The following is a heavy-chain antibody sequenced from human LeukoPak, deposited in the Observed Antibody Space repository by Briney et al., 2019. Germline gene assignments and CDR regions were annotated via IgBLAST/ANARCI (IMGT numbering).Heavy chain of an antibody. CDR2: IIPIFGTA. D-gene: IGHD2-2*01. CDR3: AGAYCSSTSCLDYYYYMDV. J-gene: IGHJ6*03. V-gene: IGHV1-69*13. CDR1: GYTFTGYY. Sequence: AASVKVSCKACGYTFTGYYMHWVRQAPGQGLEWMGGIIPIFGTANYAQKFQGRVTITADDSTSTAYMELSSLRSENTAVYYCAGAYCSSTSCLDYYYYMDVWGKGTTVTVS.